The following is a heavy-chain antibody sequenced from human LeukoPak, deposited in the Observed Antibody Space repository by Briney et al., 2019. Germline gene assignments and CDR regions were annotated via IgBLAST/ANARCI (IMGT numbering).Heavy chain of an antibody. CDR2: IWYDGSNK. V-gene: IGHV3-33*01. CDR3: ARDSDSSGYYTPYFDY. Sequence: GGSLRLSCAASGFTFSSYGVHWVRQAPGKGLEWVAVIWYDGSNKYYADSVKGRFTISRDNSKNTLYLQMNSLRAEDTAVYYCARDSDSSGYYTPYFDYWGQGTLVTVSS. D-gene: IGHD3-22*01. J-gene: IGHJ4*02. CDR1: GFTFSSYG.